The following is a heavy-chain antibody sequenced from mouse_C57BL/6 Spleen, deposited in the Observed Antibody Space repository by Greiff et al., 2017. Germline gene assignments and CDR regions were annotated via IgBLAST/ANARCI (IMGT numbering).Heavy chain of an antibody. J-gene: IGHJ3*01. CDR1: GYTFTSYW. V-gene: IGHV1-61*01. CDR2: IYPSDSET. D-gene: IGHD3-3*01. CDR3: AREEGTGFAY. Sequence: QVHLQQPGAELVRPGSSVKLSCKASGYTFTSYWMDWVKQRPGQGLEWIGNIYPSDSETHYNQKFKDKATLTVDKSSSTAYMQLSSLTSEDSAVYYCAREEGTGFAYWGQGTLVTVSA.